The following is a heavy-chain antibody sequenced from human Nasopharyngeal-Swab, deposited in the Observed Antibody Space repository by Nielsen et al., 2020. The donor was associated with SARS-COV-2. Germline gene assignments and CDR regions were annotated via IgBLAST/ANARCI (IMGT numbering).Heavy chain of an antibody. CDR3: VRGSYGHYDS. J-gene: IGHJ5*01. D-gene: IGHD4-17*01. Sequence: GESLKISCAASGFTFRRYTMNWVRQAPGKGLEGVSSISPTSDYIYYAESVKGRFTISRDNAKNSLFLQMNSLRAEETAIYYCVRGSYGHYDSWGQGALITVSS. V-gene: IGHV3-21*06. CDR1: GFTFRRYT. CDR2: ISPTSDYI.